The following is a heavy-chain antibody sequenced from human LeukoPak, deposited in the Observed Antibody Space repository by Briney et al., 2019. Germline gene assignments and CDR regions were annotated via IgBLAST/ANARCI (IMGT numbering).Heavy chain of an antibody. CDR3: AKDLGYDYVWGEGNLYDY. D-gene: IGHD3-16*01. CDR1: GFTFSSYG. V-gene: IGHV3-23*01. J-gene: IGHJ4*02. Sequence: GGSLRLSCAASGFTFSSYGMSWVRQAPGKGLEWVSVISGSGGRTSYADSVKGRFTISRDNSKNTLYLQMNSLRAEDTAVYYCAKDLGYDYVWGEGNLYDYWGQGTLVTVSS. CDR2: ISGSGGRT.